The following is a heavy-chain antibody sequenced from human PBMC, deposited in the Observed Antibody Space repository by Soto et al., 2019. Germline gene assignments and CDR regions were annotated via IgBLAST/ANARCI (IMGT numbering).Heavy chain of an antibody. Sequence: SETLSLTCAVYGESFSGNYWSWIRQPPGKGLEWIGEFSDSGSTNYNPSLKSRVTISEDMSKSQFSLKLSSVTAADTAVYYCARGNFYYGMDVWGQGTTVTVSS. CDR3: ARGNFYYGMDV. V-gene: IGHV4-34*01. CDR1: GESFSGNY. J-gene: IGHJ6*02. CDR2: FSDSGST.